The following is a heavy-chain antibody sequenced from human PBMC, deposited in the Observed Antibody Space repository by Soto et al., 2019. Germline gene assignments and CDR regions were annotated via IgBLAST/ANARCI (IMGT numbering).Heavy chain of an antibody. CDR1: GFNLNNAW. CDR2: IKSETDSGTT. V-gene: IGHV3-15*01. J-gene: IGHJ3*01. CDR3: TTTVLMVYANAPPSNFDV. Sequence: PGGSLRLSCAASGFNLNNAWVSWVRQAPGKGLEWIGHIKSETDSGTTDYAAPVKGRFTISRDGSDNTLYLQMNSLKTEDTALYYCTTTVLMVYANAPPSNFDVWGQGTMVNVS. D-gene: IGHD2-8*01.